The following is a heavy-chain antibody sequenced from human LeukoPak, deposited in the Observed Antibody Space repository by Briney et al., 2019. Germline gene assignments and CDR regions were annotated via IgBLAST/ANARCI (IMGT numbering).Heavy chain of an antibody. CDR3: ARAGGSTVSHSDY. Sequence: GGSLRLSCAASGFTFSSYAMSWVRQAPGKGLEWASGISGGGGTINYADSVKGRFTISKDNAKNSLYLQMNSLRAEDTAVYYCARAGGSTVSHSDYWGQGTLVTVSS. CDR1: GFTFSSYA. D-gene: IGHD4-17*01. V-gene: IGHV3-23*01. J-gene: IGHJ4*02. CDR2: ISGGGGTI.